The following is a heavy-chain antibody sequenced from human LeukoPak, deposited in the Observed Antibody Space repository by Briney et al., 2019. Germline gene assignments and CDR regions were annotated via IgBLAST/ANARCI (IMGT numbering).Heavy chain of an antibody. Sequence: GASVKVSCKASGYTFTGYYMHWVRQAPGQGLEWMGWINPNSGGTNYAQKFQGRVTMTRDTSISTAYMELSRLRSDDTAVYYCARDYYDSSGYNDYWGQGTLVTVSS. J-gene: IGHJ4*02. D-gene: IGHD3-22*01. CDR2: INPNSGGT. CDR1: GYTFTGYY. CDR3: ARDYYDSSGYNDY. V-gene: IGHV1-2*02.